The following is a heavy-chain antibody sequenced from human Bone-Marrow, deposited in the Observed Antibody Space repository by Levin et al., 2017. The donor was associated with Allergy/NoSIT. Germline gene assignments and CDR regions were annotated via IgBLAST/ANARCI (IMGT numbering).Heavy chain of an antibody. V-gene: IGHV3-7*01. CDR3: VRDPYNIEVSESFDL. D-gene: IGHD1-1*01. CDR1: GFSLSKFW. Sequence: PGGSLRLSCGATGFSLSKFWLSWVRQAPGKGLEWVANIKQDGSVRNYVDSVKGRFIISRDNAKNSLYLQMNSLRAEDTAVYYCVRDPYNIEVSESFDLWGRGTLVTVSS. J-gene: IGHJ2*01. CDR2: IKQDGSVR.